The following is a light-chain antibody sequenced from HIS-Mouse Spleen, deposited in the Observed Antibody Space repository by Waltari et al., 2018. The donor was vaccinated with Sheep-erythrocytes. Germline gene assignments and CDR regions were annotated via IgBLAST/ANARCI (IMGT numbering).Light chain of an antibody. Sequence: QSALTQPPSVSGSPGPPVTISCTGTSPHVGEYHYFSRYQQHPGKAPKLMIYDVSKRPSGVPDRFSGSKAGNAASLTSSGLQAEDEADYYCCSYAGSYNHVFATGTKVTVL. CDR2: DVS. J-gene: IGLJ1*01. CDR1: SPHVGEYHY. V-gene: IGLV2-11*02. CDR3: CSYAGSYNHV.